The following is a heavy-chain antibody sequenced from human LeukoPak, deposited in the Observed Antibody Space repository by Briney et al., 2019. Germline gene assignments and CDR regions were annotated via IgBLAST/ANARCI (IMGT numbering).Heavy chain of an antibody. Sequence: SETLSLTCTLSVRSISIYYWSWIRHPPGKRLEGIGYIYTSGNTNYNPSLEGRVTISVGTSKNQFSLKLSSVTAADTAVYYCAILRFLEWLPMDVWGKGTTVTVSS. D-gene: IGHD3-3*01. V-gene: IGHV4-4*09. CDR2: IYTSGNT. CDR3: AILRFLEWLPMDV. J-gene: IGHJ6*03. CDR1: VRSISIYY.